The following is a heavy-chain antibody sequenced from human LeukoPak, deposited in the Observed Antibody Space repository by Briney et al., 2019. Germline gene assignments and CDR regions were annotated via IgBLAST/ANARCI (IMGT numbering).Heavy chain of an antibody. V-gene: IGHV3-7*01. Sequence: GGSLRLSCAASGFTFSTYWMSWVRQAPGKGLERVANIKEDGSEKYYVDSVRGRFTISRDNAKNSLYLQMNSLRAEDTAVYYCATRRTAMVNWGQGTLVTVSS. CDR1: GFTFSTYW. J-gene: IGHJ4*02. CDR2: IKEDGSEK. D-gene: IGHD5-18*01. CDR3: ATRRTAMVN.